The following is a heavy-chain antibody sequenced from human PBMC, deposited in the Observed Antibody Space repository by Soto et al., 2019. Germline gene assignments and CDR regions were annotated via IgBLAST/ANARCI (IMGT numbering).Heavy chain of an antibody. CDR2: ISSSSSTI. CDR1: GFTFSSYS. Sequence: PGGSLRLSCAASGFTFSSYSMNWVRQAPGKGLEWVSYISSSSSTIYYADSVKGRFTISRDNAKNSLYLQMNSLRAEDTAVYYCARGDYYYDSSEPDYWGQGTLVTVSS. CDR3: ARGDYYYDSSEPDY. D-gene: IGHD3-22*01. J-gene: IGHJ4*02. V-gene: IGHV3-48*01.